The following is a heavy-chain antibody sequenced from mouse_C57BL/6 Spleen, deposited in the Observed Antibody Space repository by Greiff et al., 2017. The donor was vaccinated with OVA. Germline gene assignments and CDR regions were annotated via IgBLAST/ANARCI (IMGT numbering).Heavy chain of an antibody. CDR2: IDPEDGDT. CDR1: GFNIKDYY. Sequence: VQLQQSGAELVRPGASVKLSCTASGFNIKDYYMHWVKQRPEQGLEWIGRIDPEDGDTEYAPKFQGKATMTADPSSTTAYLQLRALTSENNAVDYCTAPVVDNYFDYWGQGTTLTVSS. J-gene: IGHJ2*01. V-gene: IGHV14-1*01. D-gene: IGHD1-1*01. CDR3: TAPVVDNYFDY.